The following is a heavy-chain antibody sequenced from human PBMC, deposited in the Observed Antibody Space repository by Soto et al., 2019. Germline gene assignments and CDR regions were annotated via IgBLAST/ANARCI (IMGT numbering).Heavy chain of an antibody. CDR1: GFTFASYG. J-gene: IGHJ6*02. Sequence: GGSLRLSCAASGFTFASYGIHWVRQAPGKGLEWVAVISYDGSNIYYAASVKGRFTISRDESKKTVYLQMNSLRPEDTALYYCTKYGNDYSDYYYYVMDVWGQGTTVTVSS. V-gene: IGHV3-30*18. D-gene: IGHD4-4*01. CDR3: TKYGNDYSDYYYYVMDV. CDR2: ISYDGSNI.